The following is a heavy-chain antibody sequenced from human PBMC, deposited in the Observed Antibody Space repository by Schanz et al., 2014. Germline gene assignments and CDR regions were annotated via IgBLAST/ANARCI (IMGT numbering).Heavy chain of an antibody. CDR1: GFTFDNYA. Sequence: EVQLVESGGGLVQPGRSLRLSCAASGFTFDNYAMHWVRQAPGKGLEWVSSISWNSGSVAYADSVKGRFTISRDDAKNSLYLQMNSLRAADTALYYCEKDRQTTVNRVGYYYGMDVWGQGTTVTVSS. D-gene: IGHD4-4*01. J-gene: IGHJ6*02. CDR3: EKDRQTTVNRVGYYYGMDV. CDR2: ISWNSGSV. V-gene: IGHV3-9*01.